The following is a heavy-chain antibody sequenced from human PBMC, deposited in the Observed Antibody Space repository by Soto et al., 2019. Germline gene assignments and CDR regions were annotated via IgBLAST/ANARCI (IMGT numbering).Heavy chain of an antibody. J-gene: IGHJ4*02. Sequence: QVQLQESGPGLVKPSETLSLTCTFSGDSTSTYSWNWIRQPAGKGLEWIGRIYTTGSSNYNPSLHSRIAISVDTSKTQLCLKLTAETAAYTAVYYCSGAAYNYRPFDTWGQSTLVTVSS. D-gene: IGHD5-18*01. CDR2: IYTTGSS. CDR3: SGAAYNYRPFDT. CDR1: GDSTSTYS. V-gene: IGHV4-4*07.